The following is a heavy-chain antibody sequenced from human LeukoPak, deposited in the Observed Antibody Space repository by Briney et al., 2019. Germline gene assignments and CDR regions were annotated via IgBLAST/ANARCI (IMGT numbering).Heavy chain of an antibody. CDR2: INQNGNVN. CDR1: GFTFSSYW. D-gene: IGHD3-16*01. CDR3: ARGGGLDV. Sequence: GGSLRLSCAASGFTFSSYWMNWARQAPGKGLEWVASINQNGNVNYYVDSAKGRFTISRDNAKNSLYLQMSNLRAEDTAVYFCARGGGLDVWGQGATVTVSS. V-gene: IGHV3-7*03. J-gene: IGHJ6*02.